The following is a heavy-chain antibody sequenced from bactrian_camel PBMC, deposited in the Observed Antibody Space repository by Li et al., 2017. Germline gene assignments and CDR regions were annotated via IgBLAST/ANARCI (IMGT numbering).Heavy chain of an antibody. CDR2: LQRDAGT. CDR3: TTPYPYSGMSTYRY. J-gene: IGHJ4*01. Sequence: VQLVESGGGLVQPGGSLRLSCAASGFTFSSYAMSWVRQAPGKGLEGVAALQRDAGTFYADSVNGRFTISRDNAKNTLYLQLNSLKTEDTAMYYCTTPYPYSGMSTYRYWGQGTQVTVS. V-gene: IGHV3S10*01. D-gene: IGHD2*01. CDR1: GFTFSSYA.